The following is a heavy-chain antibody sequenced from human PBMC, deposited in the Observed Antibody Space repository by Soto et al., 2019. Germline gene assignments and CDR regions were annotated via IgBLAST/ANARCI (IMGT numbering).Heavy chain of an antibody. Sequence: QVQLVESGGGVVQPGRSLRLSCAASGFTFSSYGMHWVRQAPGKGLEWVAVIWYDGSNKYYADSVKGRFTISRDNSNTTLYLQMNSLRSDDTAVYYCARGAVAGTAPGNYWGQGTLVTVSS. CDR1: GFTFSSYG. CDR2: IWYDGSNK. D-gene: IGHD6-19*01. J-gene: IGHJ4*02. V-gene: IGHV3-33*01. CDR3: ARGAVAGTAPGNY.